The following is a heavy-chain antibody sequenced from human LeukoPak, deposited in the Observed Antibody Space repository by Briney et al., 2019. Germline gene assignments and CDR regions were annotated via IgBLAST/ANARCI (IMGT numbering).Heavy chain of an antibody. J-gene: IGHJ4*02. Sequence: GGSPRLSCAASGFTFSSYAMHWVRQAPGKGLEWVAVISYDGSNKYYADSVKGRFTISRDNSKNTLYLQMNSLRAEDTAVYYCARVRAGTFDYWGQGTLVTVSS. CDR2: ISYDGSNK. CDR3: ARVRAGTFDY. CDR1: GFTFSSYA. V-gene: IGHV3-30-3*01. D-gene: IGHD6-13*01.